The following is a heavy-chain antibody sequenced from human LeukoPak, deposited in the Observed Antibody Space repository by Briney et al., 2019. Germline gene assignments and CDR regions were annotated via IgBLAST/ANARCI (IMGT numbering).Heavy chain of an antibody. J-gene: IGHJ4*02. CDR2: IGSSGVTI. CDR1: GFTFSDYY. CDR3: ARARQFKYSSSWYYFDY. Sequence: GGSLRLSCAASGFTFSDYYMSWVRQAPGKGLEWVSYIGSSGVTIYYADSVKGRFTISRDNAKNSLYLQMNSLRAEDTAVYYCARARQFKYSSSWYYFDYWGQGTLVSVSS. V-gene: IGHV3-11*01. D-gene: IGHD6-13*01.